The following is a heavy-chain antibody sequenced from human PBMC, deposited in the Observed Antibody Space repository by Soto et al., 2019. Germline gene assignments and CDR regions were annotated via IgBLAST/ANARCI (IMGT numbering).Heavy chain of an antibody. CDR3: ARGIGSSSWLMRVYYYYSMDV. V-gene: IGHV4-34*01. J-gene: IGHJ6*02. Sequence: QVQLQQWGAGLLKPSETLSLTCAVYGGSFSGYYWSWIRQPPGKGLEWIGEINHSGSTNYNPSLKSRVTISVDTSKNQFSLKLSSVTAADTAVYYCARGIGSSSWLMRVYYYYSMDVWGQGTTVTVSS. CDR2: INHSGST. CDR1: GGSFSGYY. D-gene: IGHD6-13*01.